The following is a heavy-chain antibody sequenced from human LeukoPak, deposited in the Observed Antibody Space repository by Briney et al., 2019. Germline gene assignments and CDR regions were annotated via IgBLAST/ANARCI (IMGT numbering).Heavy chain of an antibody. V-gene: IGHV4-38-2*01. J-gene: IGHJ4*02. Sequence: PSETLSLXCAVSGYSISSGYYWGWIRQPPGKGLEWIGSIYHSGSTYCNPSLKSRVTISVDTSKNQFSLKLSSVTAADTAVYYCARSQPHDFDYWGQGTLVTVSS. CDR3: ARSQPHDFDY. CDR1: GYSISSGYY. CDR2: IYHSGST. D-gene: IGHD2-2*01.